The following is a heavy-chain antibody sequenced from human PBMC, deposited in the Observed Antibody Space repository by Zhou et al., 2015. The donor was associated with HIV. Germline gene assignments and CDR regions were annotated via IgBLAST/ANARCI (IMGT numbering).Heavy chain of an antibody. CDR3: ARTHYYDSSGYHDDAFDI. CDR1: GYTFTSYD. V-gene: IGHV1-8*01. D-gene: IGHD3-22*01. Sequence: QVQLVQSGAEVKKPGASVKVSCKASGYTFTSYDINWVRQATGQGLEWMGWMNPNSGNTGYAQKFQGRVTMTRNTSISTAYMELSSLRSEDTAVYYCARTHYYDSSGYHDDAFDIWGQGTMVTVSS. CDR2: MNPNSGNT. J-gene: IGHJ3*02.